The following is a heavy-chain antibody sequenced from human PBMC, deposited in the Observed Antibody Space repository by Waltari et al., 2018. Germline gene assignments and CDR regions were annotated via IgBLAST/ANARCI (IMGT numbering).Heavy chain of an antibody. Sequence: EVQLVESGGGLVQPGGSLRLSCAASGFTFSSYAMSWVRQAPGKGLEWVSAISGSGGSTYYADAVKGRFTISGDNSKNTLYLQMNSLRAEDTAVYYCAKAATPVVAAIAGRYYYYYMDVWGKGTTVTVSS. J-gene: IGHJ6*03. D-gene: IGHD2-15*01. CDR3: AKAATPVVAAIAGRYYYYYMDV. CDR1: GFTFSSYA. V-gene: IGHV3-23*04. CDR2: ISGSGGST.